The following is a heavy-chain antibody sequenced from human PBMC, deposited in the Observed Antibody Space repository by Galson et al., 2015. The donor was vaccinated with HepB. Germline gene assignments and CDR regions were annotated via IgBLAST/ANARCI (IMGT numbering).Heavy chain of an antibody. CDR1: GFRFTKYS. Sequence: SLRLSCATSGFRFTKYSMSWVRQAPGKGLQWASAITGGGERTYYADSVQGRFTTSRDNSSNTVFLLMTSLRVDDTAVYYCAKDAILGATPHYFDYLGQGTLDTVSS. CDR2: ITGGGERT. V-gene: IGHV3-23*01. D-gene: IGHD3-16*01. CDR3: AKDAILGATPHYFDY. J-gene: IGHJ4*02.